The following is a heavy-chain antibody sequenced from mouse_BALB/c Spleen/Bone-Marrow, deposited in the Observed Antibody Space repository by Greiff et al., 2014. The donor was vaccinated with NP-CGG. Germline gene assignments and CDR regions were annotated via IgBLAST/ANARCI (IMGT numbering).Heavy chain of an antibody. J-gene: IGHJ1*01. Sequence: EVKLEESGPELVKPGASVKISCKASGYTFTDYNMHWVKQSHGKSLEWIGYMYPYNGGTGYNQKFKSKATLTVDNSSSTAYMELRSLTSEDSAVYYCARSYGNWYFDVWGAGTTVTVSS. V-gene: IGHV1S29*02. CDR1: GYTFTDYN. CDR3: ARSYGNWYFDV. D-gene: IGHD2-10*02. CDR2: MYPYNGGT.